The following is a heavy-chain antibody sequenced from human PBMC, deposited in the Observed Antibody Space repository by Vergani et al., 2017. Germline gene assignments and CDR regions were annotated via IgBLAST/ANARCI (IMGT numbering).Heavy chain of an antibody. CDR3: ASSWIQLWLGYYYMDV. D-gene: IGHD5-18*01. J-gene: IGHJ6*03. Sequence: QVQLQESGPGLVKPSQTLSLTCTVSGGSISSGSYYWSWIRQPAGKGLEWIGRIYTSGSTNYNPSLKSRVTMSVDTSKNQFSLKLSSVTAADTAVYYCASSWIQLWLGYYYMDVWGKXP. V-gene: IGHV4-61*02. CDR2: IYTSGST. CDR1: GGSISSGSYY.